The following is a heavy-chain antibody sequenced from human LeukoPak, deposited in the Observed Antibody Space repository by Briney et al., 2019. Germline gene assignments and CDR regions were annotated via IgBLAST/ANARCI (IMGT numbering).Heavy chain of an antibody. CDR1: GYTFTSYG. CDR3: AGGGIAAAGYPFYYYMDV. D-gene: IGHD6-13*01. Sequence: GASVKVSCKASGYTFTSYGISWVRQAPGQGLEWMGWISAYNGITNYAQKLQGRVTMTTDTSTSTAYMELRSLRCDDTAVYYCAGGGIAAAGYPFYYYMDVWGKGTTVTVSS. V-gene: IGHV1-18*01. CDR2: ISAYNGIT. J-gene: IGHJ6*03.